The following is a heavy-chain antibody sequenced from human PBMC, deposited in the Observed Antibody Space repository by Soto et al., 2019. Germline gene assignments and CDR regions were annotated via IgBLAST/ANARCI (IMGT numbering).Heavy chain of an antibody. CDR2: IYYSGST. CDR3: ARVSSDSYYFDY. CDR1: GGSISSGGYY. V-gene: IGHV4-31*03. J-gene: IGHJ4*02. Sequence: SETLSLTCTVSGGSISSGGYYWSWIRQHPGKGLEWIGYIYYSGSTYYNPSLKSRVTISVDTSKNQFSLKLSSVTAADTAVYYCARVSSDSYYFDYWGREPWSPSPQ.